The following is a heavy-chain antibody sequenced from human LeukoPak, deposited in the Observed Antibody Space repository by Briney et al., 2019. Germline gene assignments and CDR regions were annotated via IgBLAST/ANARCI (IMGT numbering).Heavy chain of an antibody. CDR2: INGDGSST. CDR3: ARDFRSDFRSGYYFDY. J-gene: IGHJ4*02. V-gene: IGHV3-74*01. CDR1: GFTFRSYW. D-gene: IGHD3-3*01. Sequence: PGGSLRLSCEASGFTFRSYWMHWVRQAPGKGLVWVSRINGDGSSTSYADSVKGRFTISRDSAKNTLYLQMNSLRAEDTAVYYCARDFRSDFRSGYYFDYWGQGTLVTVSS.